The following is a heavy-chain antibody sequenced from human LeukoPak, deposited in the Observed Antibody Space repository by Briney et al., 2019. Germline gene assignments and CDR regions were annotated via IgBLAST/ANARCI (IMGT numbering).Heavy chain of an antibody. D-gene: IGHD1-26*01. CDR2: ISDSGDIT. CDR1: GFAFSKLA. V-gene: IGHV3-23*01. CDR3: AKDSGGSPDY. J-gene: IGHJ4*02. Sequence: PGGSLRLSCAASGFAFSKLAMGWVRQAPGKGLEWVSVISDSGDITYYADSVKGRFTISRDNSKNTLYLQMNSLRAEDTAVYYCAKDSGGSPDYWGQGTLVTVSS.